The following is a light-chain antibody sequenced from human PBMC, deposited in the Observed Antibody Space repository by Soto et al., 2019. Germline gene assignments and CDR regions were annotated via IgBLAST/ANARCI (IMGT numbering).Light chain of an antibody. Sequence: DIQMTQSPSSLSASLGDRVTITCRASQSISSYLNWYQQKPGKAPKLLIYAASSLQSGVPSRFSGSGSGTDFTLTITSLQPEDFATYYCQQSYSILRTFGPGTKVDI. CDR1: QSISSY. J-gene: IGKJ3*01. V-gene: IGKV1-39*01. CDR3: QQSYSILRT. CDR2: AAS.